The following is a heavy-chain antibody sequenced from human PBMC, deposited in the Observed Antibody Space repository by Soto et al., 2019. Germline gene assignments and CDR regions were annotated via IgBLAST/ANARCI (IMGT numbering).Heavy chain of an antibody. Sequence: PSETLSLTCTVSGGSISSGDYYWSWIRQPPGKGLEWIGYIYYSGSTYYNPSLKSRVTISVDTSKNQFSLKLSSVTAADTAVYYCARGTDSSGYSIYYYYDMDVWGQGTTVTVSS. V-gene: IGHV4-30-4*01. CDR2: IYYSGST. CDR3: ARGTDSSGYSIYYYYDMDV. J-gene: IGHJ6*02. CDR1: GGSISSGDYY. D-gene: IGHD3-22*01.